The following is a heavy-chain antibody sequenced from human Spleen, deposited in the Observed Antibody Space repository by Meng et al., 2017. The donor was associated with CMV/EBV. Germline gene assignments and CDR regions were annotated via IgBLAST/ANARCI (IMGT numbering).Heavy chain of an antibody. CDR3: ARDLILDY. Sequence: GESLKISCAASGFSFSSYGMHWVRQAPGKGLEWVANIKQDGSEKYYVDSVKGRFTISRDNAKNSLYLQMNSLRGEDTAVYYCARDLILDYWGQGTLVTVSS. V-gene: IGHV3-7*01. J-gene: IGHJ4*02. CDR1: GFSFSSYG. CDR2: IKQDGSEK.